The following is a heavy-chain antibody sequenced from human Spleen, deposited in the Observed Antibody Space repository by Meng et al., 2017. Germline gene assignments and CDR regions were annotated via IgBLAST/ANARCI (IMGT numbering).Heavy chain of an antibody. Sequence: QVQVVKSGAEVNRPGASVKVHGKASHYTSTGYGVSWFRQAPGQGLEWMARLGAHDGDTSHAPRFQGRVTVTADRPTATAYMELWNLRPDDTGVYYCARGTPGRRYAEYWGQGTLVTVSS. V-gene: IGHV1-18*01. J-gene: IGHJ4*02. D-gene: IGHD3-10*01. CDR1: HYTSTGYG. CDR3: ARGTPGRRYAEY. CDR2: LGAHDGDT.